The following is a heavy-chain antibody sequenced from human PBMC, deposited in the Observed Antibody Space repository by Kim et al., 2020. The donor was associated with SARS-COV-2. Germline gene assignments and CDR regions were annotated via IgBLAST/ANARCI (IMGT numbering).Heavy chain of an antibody. CDR1: GFTVSSNY. CDR2: IYSGGST. CDR3: ARGISIDV. D-gene: IGHD2-15*01. J-gene: IGHJ3*01. Sequence: GGSLRLSCAASGFTVSSNYMNWVRQAPGKGLEWVSGIYSGGSTYYADSVKGRFTISRDNSKNTLYLLMNSLRAEDTAVYYCARGISIDVWGQGTMVTVSS. V-gene: IGHV3-53*01.